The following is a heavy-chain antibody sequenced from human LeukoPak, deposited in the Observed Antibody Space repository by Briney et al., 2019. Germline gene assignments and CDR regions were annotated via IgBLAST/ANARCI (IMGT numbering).Heavy chain of an antibody. CDR3: ARPGGPQNLSGSPPYYFDY. D-gene: IGHD1-26*01. CDR1: GGSISSSSYY. V-gene: IGHV4-39*01. J-gene: IGHJ4*02. Sequence: SETLSLTCTVSGGSISSSSYYWGWIRQPPGKGLGWIGSIYYSGSTYYNPSLKSRVTISVDTSKNQFSLKLSSVTAADTAVYYCARPGGPQNLSGSPPYYFDYWGQGTPVTDSS. CDR2: IYYSGST.